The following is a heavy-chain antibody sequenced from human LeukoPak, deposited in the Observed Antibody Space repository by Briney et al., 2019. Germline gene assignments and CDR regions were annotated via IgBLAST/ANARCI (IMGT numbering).Heavy chain of an antibody. V-gene: IGHV3-53*01. CDR3: ARGITMVRGVTLYYYYGMDV. CDR1: GFTVSSNY. J-gene: IGHJ6*02. Sequence: GVLRLSCAASGFTVSSNYMSWVRQAPGKGLEWVSVIYSGGSTYYADSVKGRFTISRDNSKNTLYLQMNSLRAEDTAVYYCARGITMVRGVTLYYYYGMDVWGQGTTVTVSS. CDR2: IYSGGST. D-gene: IGHD3-10*01.